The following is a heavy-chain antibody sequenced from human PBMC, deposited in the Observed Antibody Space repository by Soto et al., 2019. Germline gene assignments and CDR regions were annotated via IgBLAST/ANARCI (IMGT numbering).Heavy chain of an antibody. J-gene: IGHJ4*02. CDR2: IIPILGIA. Sequence: QVQLVQSGAEVKKPGSSVKVSCKASGGTFSSYTISWVRQAPGQGLEWMGRIIPILGIANSAQKFQGRVTITADKSTSTAYMELSSLRSEDTAVYYCAREEYYYGSGAFFDSWGQGTLVTVSS. CDR1: GGTFSSYT. D-gene: IGHD3-10*01. V-gene: IGHV1-69*08. CDR3: AREEYYYGSGAFFDS.